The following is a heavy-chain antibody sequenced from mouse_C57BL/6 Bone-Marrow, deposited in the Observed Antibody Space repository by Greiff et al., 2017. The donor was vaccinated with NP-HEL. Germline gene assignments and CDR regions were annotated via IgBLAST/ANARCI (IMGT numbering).Heavy chain of an antibody. V-gene: IGHV1-81*01. Sequence: VKLVESGAELARPGASVKLSCKASGYTFTSYGISWVKQRTGQGLEWIGEIYPRSGNTYYNEKFKGKATLTADKSSSTAYMELRSLTSEDSAVYFCARWDYDVKYYFDYWGQGTTLTVSS. D-gene: IGHD2-4*01. CDR2: IYPRSGNT. CDR3: ARWDYDVKYYFDY. J-gene: IGHJ2*01. CDR1: GYTFTSYG.